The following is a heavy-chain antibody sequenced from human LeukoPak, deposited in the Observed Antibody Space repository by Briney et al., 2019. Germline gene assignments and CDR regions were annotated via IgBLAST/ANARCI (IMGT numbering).Heavy chain of an antibody. Sequence: GGSLRLSCAASGFTFSSYSMNWVRQAPGKGLEWVSSISSSSSYIYYADSVKGRFTISRDNAKNSLYLQMNSLRAEDTALYYCAKALKRYYDSSGYQDDAFDIWGQGTMVTVSS. J-gene: IGHJ3*02. D-gene: IGHD3-22*01. CDR3: AKALKRYYDSSGYQDDAFDI. CDR2: ISSSSSYI. CDR1: GFTFSSYS. V-gene: IGHV3-21*04.